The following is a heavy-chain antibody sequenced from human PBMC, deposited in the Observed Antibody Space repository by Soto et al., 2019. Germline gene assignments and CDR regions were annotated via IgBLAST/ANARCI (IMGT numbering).Heavy chain of an antibody. D-gene: IGHD3-16*02. CDR2: IGHLETT. J-gene: IGHJ4*02. CDR1: YS. V-gene: IGHV4-30-2*06. CDR3: DRGRRYECFEL. Sequence: YSVIGIRQSPEKCLEWLGYIGHLETTYYNTSFKSRLSLSIDRTRNQFSLSLSSMTAADKAVYYCDRGRRYECFELWGPGTKLNVSS.